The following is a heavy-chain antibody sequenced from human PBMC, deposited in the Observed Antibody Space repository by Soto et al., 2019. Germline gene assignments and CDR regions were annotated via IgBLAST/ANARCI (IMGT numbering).Heavy chain of an antibody. D-gene: IGHD2-21*02. J-gene: IGHJ6*02. Sequence: QITLKESGPTLVKPTQTLTLTCTISGFSLSTGGVGVGWIRQPPGKALEWLALIYWDDDKRYSPSLKSRLTITKDNAKCPVVLTMIHLDPADTATYYCVHSRCGGDCLQSYSAHYYYGLDVWGQGTTVTVSS. CDR2: IYWDDDK. V-gene: IGHV2-5*02. CDR3: VHSRCGGDCLQSYSAHYYYGLDV. CDR1: GFSLSTGGVG.